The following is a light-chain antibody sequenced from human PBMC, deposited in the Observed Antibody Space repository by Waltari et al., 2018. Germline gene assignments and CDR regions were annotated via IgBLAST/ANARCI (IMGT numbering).Light chain of an antibody. CDR3: QAWDSGVAGV. CDR2: QDV. Sequence: SYDLIQSPSVSVSPGQTATITCSGAALEKRYVCWYQQKPGQSPVLVIYQDVRRPSEIPQRFSGSNSGNTATLTISGTQPMDEADYYCQAWDSGVAGVFGTGTKVTVL. J-gene: IGLJ1*01. V-gene: IGLV3-1*01. CDR1: ALEKRY.